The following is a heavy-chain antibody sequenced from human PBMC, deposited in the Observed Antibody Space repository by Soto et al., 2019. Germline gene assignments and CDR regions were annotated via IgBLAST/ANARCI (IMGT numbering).Heavy chain of an antibody. CDR3: ARDPQRRAKTKITKPNWFDP. CDR1: GFTFSSYS. CDR2: ISSSSSTI. V-gene: IGHV3-48*02. Sequence: GGSLRLSCAASGFTFSSYSMNWVRQAPGKGLEWVSYISSSSSTIYYADSVKGRFTISRDNAKNSLYLQMNSLRDEDTAVYYCARDPQRRAKTKITKPNWFDPWGQGTLVTVSS. J-gene: IGHJ5*02.